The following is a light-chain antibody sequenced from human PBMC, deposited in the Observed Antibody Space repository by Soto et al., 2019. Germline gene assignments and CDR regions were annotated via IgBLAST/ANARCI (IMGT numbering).Light chain of an antibody. Sequence: QSALTQPPSASGSPGQSVTISCTGTSSDVGNYNYVSWYQQHPGKAPKLMIYEVSKRPSGVPDRFSGSKSGNTASLTVSGLQVEDEADYYCSSYVGSNNYVFGTGTKLSVI. CDR2: EVS. J-gene: IGLJ1*01. CDR3: SSYVGSNNYV. CDR1: SSDVGNYNY. V-gene: IGLV2-8*01.